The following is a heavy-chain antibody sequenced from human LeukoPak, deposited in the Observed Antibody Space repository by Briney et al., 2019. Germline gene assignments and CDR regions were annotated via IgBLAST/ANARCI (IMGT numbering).Heavy chain of an antibody. CDR2: VSYDGTNK. D-gene: IGHD2/OR15-2a*01. Sequence: PGGSLRLSCAASGFTFSSYGMHWVRQAPGKGLEWVAVVSYDGTNKYYADSVKGRFTISRDNSKNTLYLQMNSLRAEDTAVYYCAREGDFPHDYPDYWGQGTLVTVSS. CDR1: GFTFSSYG. V-gene: IGHV3-30*03. CDR3: AREGDFPHDYPDY. J-gene: IGHJ4*02.